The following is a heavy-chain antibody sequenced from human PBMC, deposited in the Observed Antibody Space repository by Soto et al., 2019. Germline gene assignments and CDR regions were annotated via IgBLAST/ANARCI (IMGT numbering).Heavy chain of an antibody. CDR1: GFTFSSYG. J-gene: IGHJ3*01. D-gene: IGHD3-3*01. Sequence: PGGSLRLSCAASGFTFSSYGMHWVRQAPGKGLEWVAVIWYDGSNKYYADSVKGRFTISRDNSKNTLYLQMNSLRAEDTAVYYCQRDDRYTYYDFWSASSRTDFDVWGQGTMVTAS. V-gene: IGHV3-33*01. CDR2: IWYDGSNK. CDR3: QRDDRYTYYDFWSASSRTDFDV.